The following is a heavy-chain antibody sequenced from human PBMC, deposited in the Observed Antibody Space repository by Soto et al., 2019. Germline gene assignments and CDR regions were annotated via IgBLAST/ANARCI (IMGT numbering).Heavy chain of an antibody. Sequence: SETLSLTCTVSGGSISSGGYYWSWIRQHPGKGLEWIGYIYYSGSTYYNPSLKSRVTISVDTSKNQFSLKLSSVTAADTAVYYCARGTQITMIVGVVFDPWGQGTLVTVSS. V-gene: IGHV4-31*03. CDR1: GGSISSGGYY. D-gene: IGHD3-22*01. CDR3: ARGTQITMIVGVVFDP. J-gene: IGHJ5*02. CDR2: IYYSGST.